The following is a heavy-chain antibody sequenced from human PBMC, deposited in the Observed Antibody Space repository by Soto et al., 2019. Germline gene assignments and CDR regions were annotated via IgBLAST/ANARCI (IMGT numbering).Heavy chain of an antibody. V-gene: IGHV4-31*03. D-gene: IGHD6-6*01. J-gene: IGHJ5*02. Sequence: QVQLQESGPGLVKPSQTLSLTCSVSGGSISSSDYYWTWIRQHPGKGLEWIGYIYYSGNTYYNPSLQSRVSISLDTSKNQFSLNLYSVTAADTAMYYCARGSFSSSSSWFDPWGQGTLVTVSS. CDR2: IYYSGNT. CDR3: ARGSFSSSSSWFDP. CDR1: GGSISSSDYY.